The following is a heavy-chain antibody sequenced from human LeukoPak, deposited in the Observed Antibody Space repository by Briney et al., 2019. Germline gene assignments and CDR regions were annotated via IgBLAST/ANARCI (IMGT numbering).Heavy chain of an antibody. CDR2: ITSGDFV. V-gene: IGHV3-21*01. CDR3: ARGGFNMVRGVIPSNSYYYYMDI. J-gene: IGHJ6*03. CDR1: GFTFSAYS. D-gene: IGHD3-10*01. Sequence: GGSLRLSCAVSGFTFSAYSINWVRQAPGKGLEWVSSITSGDFVYFADSLKGRFTISRDNAKSSLYLQMNSLRAEDTAVYYCARGGFNMVRGVIPSNSYYYYMDIWGKGTTVTVSS.